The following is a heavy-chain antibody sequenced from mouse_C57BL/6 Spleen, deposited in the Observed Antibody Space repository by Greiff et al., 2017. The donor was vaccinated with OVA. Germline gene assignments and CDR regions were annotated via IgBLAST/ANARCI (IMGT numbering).Heavy chain of an antibody. CDR1: GYAFTNYL. V-gene: IGHV1-54*01. CDR3: ARRDYYGSSYGFAY. CDR2: INPGSGGT. Sequence: VMLVESGAELVRPGTSVKVSCKASGYAFTNYLIEWVKQRPGQGLEWIGVINPGSGGTNYNEKFKGKATLTADKSSSTAYMQLSSLTSEDSAVYFCARRDYYGSSYGFAYWGQGTLVTVSA. J-gene: IGHJ3*01. D-gene: IGHD1-1*01.